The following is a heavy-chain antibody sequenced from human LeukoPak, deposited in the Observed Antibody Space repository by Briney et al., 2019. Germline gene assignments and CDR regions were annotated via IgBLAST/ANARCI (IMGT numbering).Heavy chain of an antibody. J-gene: IGHJ4*02. V-gene: IGHV4-30-4*07. CDR1: AASTSSGGYS. CDR3: VRGEYYYHSGSLDS. Sequence: PSQTLSLTCAVPAASTSSGGYSCPWIRHPPPNGLEWTGQINPPGTTNYNPSLTSRVIISADTPKNQFSLKLSSVTAADTAFYYCVRGEYYYHSGSLDSWGQGTLVTVSS. D-gene: IGHD3-10*01. CDR2: INPPGTT.